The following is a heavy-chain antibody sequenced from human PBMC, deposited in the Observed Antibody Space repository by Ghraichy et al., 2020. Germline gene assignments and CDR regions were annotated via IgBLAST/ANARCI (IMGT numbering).Heavy chain of an antibody. CDR2: IIPIFGTA. V-gene: IGHV1-69*13. CDR3: ALYPGVVVAATTYYFDY. J-gene: IGHJ4*02. Sequence: SVKVSCKASGGTFSSYAISWVRQAPGQGLEWMGGIIPIFGTANYAQKFQGRVTITADESTSTAYMELSSLRSEDTAVYYCALYPGVVVAATTYYFDYWGQGTLVTVSS. D-gene: IGHD2-15*01. CDR1: GGTFSSYA.